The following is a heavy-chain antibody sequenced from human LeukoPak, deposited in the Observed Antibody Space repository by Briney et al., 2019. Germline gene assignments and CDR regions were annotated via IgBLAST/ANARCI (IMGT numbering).Heavy chain of an antibody. Sequence: GGSLRLSCAASGFTFSSYWMSWLRQATGKGLEWVANIKQDGSEKYYVDSVKGRFTISRDNAKISLYLQMNSLRAEDTAVYYCARDLVSSGPYYYYFYGMDVWGQGTTVTVSS. CDR2: IKQDGSEK. J-gene: IGHJ6*02. CDR3: ARDLVSSGPYYYYFYGMDV. CDR1: GFTFSSYW. V-gene: IGHV3-7*01. D-gene: IGHD6-19*01.